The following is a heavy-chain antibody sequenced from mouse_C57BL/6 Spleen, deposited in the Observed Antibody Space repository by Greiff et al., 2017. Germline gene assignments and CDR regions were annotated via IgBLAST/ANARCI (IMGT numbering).Heavy chain of an antibody. CDR3: ARRDLDY. J-gene: IGHJ4*01. Sequence: QVQLQQSGPELVKPGASVKISCKASGYAFSSSWMNWVKQRPGKGLEWIGRIYPGDGDTNYNGKFKGKATLTADKASSTAYMQLSSLTSEDSAVYFCARRDLDYWGQGTSVTVSS. V-gene: IGHV1-82*01. CDR2: IYPGDGDT. CDR1: GYAFSSSW. D-gene: IGHD3-3*01.